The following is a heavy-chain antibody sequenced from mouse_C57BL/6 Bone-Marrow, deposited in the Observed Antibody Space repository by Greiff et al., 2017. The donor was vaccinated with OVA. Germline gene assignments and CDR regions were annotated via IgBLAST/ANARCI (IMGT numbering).Heavy chain of an antibody. D-gene: IGHD2-4*01. CDR3: TRGDYDVGCYFDC. CDR1: GYTFTDYE. CDR2: IDPETGGT. Sequence: QVQLQQSGAELVRPGASVTLSCKASGYTFTDYEMHWVKQTPVHGLEWIGAIDPETGGTAYNQKFKGKAILTADKSSSTAYMELRSLTSEDSAVYYCTRGDYDVGCYFDCWGQGTTLTVSS. V-gene: IGHV1-15*01. J-gene: IGHJ2*01.